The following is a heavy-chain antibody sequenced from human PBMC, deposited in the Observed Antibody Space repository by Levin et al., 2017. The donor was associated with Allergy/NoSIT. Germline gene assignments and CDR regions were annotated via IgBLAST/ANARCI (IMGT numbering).Heavy chain of an antibody. V-gene: IGHV3-30*18. CDR1: GFTFSSYG. D-gene: IGHD2-15*01. CDR3: AKEWGEGSSCLDY. Sequence: GGSLRLSCAASGFTFSSYGMHWVRQAPGKGLEWVAVISYDGSNKYYADSVKGRFTISRDNSKNTLYLQMNSLRAEDTAVYYCAKEWGEGSSCLDYWGQGTLVTVSS. J-gene: IGHJ4*02. CDR2: ISYDGSNK.